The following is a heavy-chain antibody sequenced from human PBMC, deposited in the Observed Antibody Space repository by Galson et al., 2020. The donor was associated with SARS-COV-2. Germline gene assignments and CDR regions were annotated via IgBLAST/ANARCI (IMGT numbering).Heavy chain of an antibody. CDR2: INHRGIT. J-gene: IGHJ4*02. CDR3: ARALPLID. Sequence: PSETLSLTCTVSGDSISSGDFFWSWIRQRPGEGLEWIAYINHRGITTHIPSLESRITLSVDTSKNQFSLRLSSVTAADTAVYYCARALPLIDWGPGILVTVSS. V-gene: IGHV4-31*03. CDR1: GDSISSGDFF.